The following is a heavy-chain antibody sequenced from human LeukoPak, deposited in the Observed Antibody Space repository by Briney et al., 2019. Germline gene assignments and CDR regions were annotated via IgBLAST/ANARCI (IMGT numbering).Heavy chain of an antibody. V-gene: IGHV4-59*01. CDR3: ARLDVGATFYYYYGMDA. Sequence: SETLSLTCTVSGGSISSYYWSWIRQPPGKGLEWIGYIYYSGSTNYNPSLKSRVTISVDTSKNQFSLKLSSVTAADTAVYYCARLDVGATFYYYYGMDAWGQGTTVTVSS. D-gene: IGHD1-26*01. CDR1: GGSISSYY. J-gene: IGHJ6*02. CDR2: IYYSGST.